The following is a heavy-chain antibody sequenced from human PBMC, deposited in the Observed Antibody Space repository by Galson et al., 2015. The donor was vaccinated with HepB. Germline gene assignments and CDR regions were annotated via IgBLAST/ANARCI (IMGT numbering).Heavy chain of an antibody. J-gene: IGHJ4*02. V-gene: IGHV3-23*01. CDR1: GFTFSNYA. Sequence: SLRLSCAASGFTFSNYAMTWVRQAPGKGLEWVSGISGSGISTYNADSVKGRFTISRDNFKNTVYLQMDSLRAEDTAIYYCTKSPYSSSWYYFDYWGQGTLVTVSS. CDR3: TKSPYSSSWYYFDY. D-gene: IGHD6-13*01. CDR2: ISGSGIST.